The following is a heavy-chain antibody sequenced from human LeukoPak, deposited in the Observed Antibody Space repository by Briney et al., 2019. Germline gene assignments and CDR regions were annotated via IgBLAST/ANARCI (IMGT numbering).Heavy chain of an antibody. J-gene: IGHJ5*02. D-gene: IGHD6-13*01. CDR2: IYYSGST. CDR1: GGSFSGYY. Sequence: PSETLSLTCAVYGGSFSGYYWSWIRQHPGKGLEWIGYIYYSGSTYYNPSLKSRVTISVDTSKNQFSLKLSSVTAADTAVYYCARDQHSSLDPWGQGTLVTVSS. V-gene: IGHV4-31*11. CDR3: ARDQHSSLDP.